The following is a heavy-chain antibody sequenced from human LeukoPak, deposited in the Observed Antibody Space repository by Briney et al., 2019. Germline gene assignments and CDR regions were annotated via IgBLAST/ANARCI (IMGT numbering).Heavy chain of an antibody. CDR3: ARGERWLQWPLDY. Sequence: PGVSLGLSCEASGFGNSSNYRSWLRQAPGKGLQWVSVIYSGGSTYYADSVKGRFTISRDNSKNTLYLQMNSLRAEDTAVYYCARGERWLQWPLDYWGQGTLVTVSS. V-gene: IGHV3-53*01. J-gene: IGHJ4*02. CDR2: IYSGGST. D-gene: IGHD5-24*01. CDR1: GFGNSSNY.